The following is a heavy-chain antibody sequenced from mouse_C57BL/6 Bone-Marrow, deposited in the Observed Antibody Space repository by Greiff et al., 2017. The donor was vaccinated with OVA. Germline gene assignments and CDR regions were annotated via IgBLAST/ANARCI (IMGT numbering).Heavy chain of an antibody. J-gene: IGHJ2*01. CDR1: GFNIKDYY. CDR2: IDPEDGET. V-gene: IGHV14-2*01. CDR3: ASSQYCHSSYFDY. D-gene: IGHD1-1*01. Sequence: VQLQQSGAELVKPGASVKLSCTASGFNIKDYYMHWVKQRTEQGLEWIGRIDPEDGETKYAPKFQGQSTITADTSSNTAYLQLSSLTSEDTAVYYCASSQYCHSSYFDYWGQGTTLTVSS.